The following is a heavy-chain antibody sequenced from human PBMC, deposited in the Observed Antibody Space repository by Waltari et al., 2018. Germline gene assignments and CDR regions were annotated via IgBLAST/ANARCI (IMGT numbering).Heavy chain of an antibody. CDR1: GFSFMCYA. CDR2: SSGSGATP. V-gene: IGHV3-23*01. D-gene: IGHD3-16*02. J-gene: IGHJ4*02. Sequence: EVQLLESAGGLVQPGGALRLSCTASGFSFMCYAMSGVRQAPGEGLEWVALSSGSGATPFYADSVKGRFTIVRDNSKDTLYLQMNSLRVDDSAVYYCAKGSRGYTNYFFDYWGQGALVTVSS. CDR3: AKGSRGYTNYFFDY.